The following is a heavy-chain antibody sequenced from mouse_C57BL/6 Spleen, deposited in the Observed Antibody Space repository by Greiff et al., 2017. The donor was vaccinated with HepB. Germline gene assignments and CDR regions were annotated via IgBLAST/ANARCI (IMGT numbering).Heavy chain of an antibody. CDR1: GYSITSGYY. V-gene: IGHV3-6*01. CDR3: ARDFHFDY. Sequence: VQLQQSGPGLVKPSQSLSLPCSVTGYSITSGYYWNWIRQFPGNKLEWMGYISYDGSNNYNPSLKNRISITRDTSKNQFFLKLNSVTTEDTATYYCARDFHFDYWGQGTTLTVSS. CDR2: ISYDGSN. J-gene: IGHJ2*01.